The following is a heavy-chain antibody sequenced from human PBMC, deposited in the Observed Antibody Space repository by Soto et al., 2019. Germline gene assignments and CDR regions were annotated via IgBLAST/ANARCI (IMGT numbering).Heavy chain of an antibody. D-gene: IGHD1-7*01. CDR2: IVPMFRTT. Sequence: QVQLVQSGAEVKKPGSSVKVSCKASGGTFRNYAINWVRQAPGQGLEWMGGIVPMFRTTNYAQKFQGRVSIMADESTSTAYMELSSLRSEDTAIYYSAKSKGWELHNECFQAWGQGTLVIASS. V-gene: IGHV1-69*01. J-gene: IGHJ1*01. CDR1: GGTFRNYA. CDR3: AKSKGWELHNECFQA.